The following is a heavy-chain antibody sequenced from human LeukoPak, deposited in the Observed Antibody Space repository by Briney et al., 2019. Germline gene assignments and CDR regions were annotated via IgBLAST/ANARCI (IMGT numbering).Heavy chain of an antibody. J-gene: IGHJ3*02. CDR1: GYTFTGYY. CDR2: INPNSGGT. CDR3: ARGSFYYGSAHAFDI. D-gene: IGHD3-10*01. Sequence: ASVKVSCKASGYTFTGYYMHWVRQAPGQGLEWMGWINPNSGGTNYAQKFQGRVTMTRDTSISTAYMELSSLRSEDTAVYYCARGSFYYGSAHAFDIWGQGTMVTVSS. V-gene: IGHV1-2*02.